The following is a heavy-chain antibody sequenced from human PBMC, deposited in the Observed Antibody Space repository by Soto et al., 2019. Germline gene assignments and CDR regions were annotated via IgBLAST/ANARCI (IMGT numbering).Heavy chain of an antibody. J-gene: IGHJ6*04. Sequence: GASVKVSCKASGCTFTSYGISWVRQAPGQGLEWMGWISAYNGNTNYAQKLQGRVTMTTDTSTSTAYMELRSLRSDDTAVYYCAVYFCLFVFFFAYYPPAQYYYGMDVWGKGTTVTVSS. V-gene: IGHV1-18*01. CDR1: GCTFTSYG. D-gene: IGHD3-10*01. CDR3: AVYFCLFVFFFAYYPPAQYYYGMDV. CDR2: ISAYNGNT.